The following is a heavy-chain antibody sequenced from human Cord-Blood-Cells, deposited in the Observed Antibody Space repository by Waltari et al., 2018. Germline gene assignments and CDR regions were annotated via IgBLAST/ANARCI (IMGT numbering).Heavy chain of an antibody. Sequence: QVQLQESGPGLVKPSQTLSLTCTVSGGSISSGGYYWSWIRQHPGKGLEWIGYIYDSGSTYYTPSLKSRVTISVDTSKNQFSLKLSSVTAADTAVYYCARSGEISPRGTPYWYFDLWGRGTLVTVSS. D-gene: IGHD3-10*01. CDR1: GGSISSGGYY. J-gene: IGHJ2*01. V-gene: IGHV4-31*03. CDR3: ARSGEISPRGTPYWYFDL. CDR2: IYDSGST.